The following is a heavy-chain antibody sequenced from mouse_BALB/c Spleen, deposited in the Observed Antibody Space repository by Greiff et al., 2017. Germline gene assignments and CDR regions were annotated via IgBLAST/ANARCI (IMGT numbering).Heavy chain of an antibody. V-gene: IGHV5-17*02. CDR3: ARAFYTGVLYYLDY. J-gene: IGHJ2*01. CDR2: ISSGSSTI. CDR1: GFTFSSFG. Sequence: EVQLQESGGGLVQPGGSRKLSCAASGFTFSSFGMHWVRQAPEKGLEWVAYISSGSSTIYYADTVKGRFTISRDNPKNTLFLQMTSLRSEDTAMYYVARAFYTGVLYYLDYWGQATTLTVPS.